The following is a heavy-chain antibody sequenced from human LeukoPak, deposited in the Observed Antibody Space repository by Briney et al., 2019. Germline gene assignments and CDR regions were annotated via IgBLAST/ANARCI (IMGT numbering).Heavy chain of an antibody. CDR1: GYTFTGYY. D-gene: IGHD3-22*01. J-gene: IGHJ4*02. CDR2: INPNSGGT. V-gene: IGHV1-2*02. Sequence: ASVKVSCKASGYTFTGYYMHWVRQAPGQGLGWMGWINPNSGGTNYAQKFQGRVTMTRDTSISTAYMELSRLRSDDTAVYYCARVRRYDSSGYYSYWGQGTLVTVSS. CDR3: ARVRRYDSSGYYSY.